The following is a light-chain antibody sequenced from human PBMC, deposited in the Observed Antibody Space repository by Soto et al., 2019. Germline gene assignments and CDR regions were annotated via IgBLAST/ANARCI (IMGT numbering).Light chain of an antibody. CDR1: QSVRSAY. CDR2: AAS. Sequence: EIVLTQSPGTLSLSPGERSTLSCMAIQSVRSAYLAWYHQGPGQAPRLLIYAASTRATGIPDRLSGSGSGTDFTLTISRLEPEDFAVYYCQQSHNSFTFGQGTRLEIK. J-gene: IGKJ5*01. V-gene: IGKV3-20*01. CDR3: QQSHNSFT.